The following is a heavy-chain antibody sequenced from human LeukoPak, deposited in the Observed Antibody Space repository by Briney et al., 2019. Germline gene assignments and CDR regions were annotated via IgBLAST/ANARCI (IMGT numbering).Heavy chain of an antibody. V-gene: IGHV3-23*01. D-gene: IGHD4-17*01. Sequence: PGGSLRLSCAASGFTFSSYAMSWVRQAPGKGLEWVSAISGSGGSTYYADSVKGRFTISRDNSKNTLYLQMNSLRAEDTAVYYCAKDLDYGDYKEFSPNYYDCGMDVWGQGTAVSVSS. CDR2: ISGSGGST. J-gene: IGHJ6*02. CDR1: GFTFSSYA. CDR3: AKDLDYGDYKEFSPNYYDCGMDV.